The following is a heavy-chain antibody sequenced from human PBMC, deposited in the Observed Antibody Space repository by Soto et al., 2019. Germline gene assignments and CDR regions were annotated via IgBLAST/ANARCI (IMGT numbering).Heavy chain of an antibody. CDR3: ARDSPPVDY. Sequence: ASVKVSCKASGYTFTSYGISWVRQAPGQGLEWMGWISAYNGNTKYAQKLQGRVTMTTDTSTSTAYKELRSLRSDDTAVYYCARDSPPVDYWGQGTLVTVSS. CDR2: ISAYNGNT. J-gene: IGHJ4*02. V-gene: IGHV1-18*01. CDR1: GYTFTSYG.